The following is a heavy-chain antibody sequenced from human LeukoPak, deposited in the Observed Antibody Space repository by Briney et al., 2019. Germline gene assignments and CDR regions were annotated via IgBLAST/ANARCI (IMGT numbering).Heavy chain of an antibody. Sequence: PSETLSLTCNVSGGSISNYYWTWIRQPAGKGLEWIGRIYSSGTTTYNPSLKSRVAMSVDMSRNQFSLKLNSVPAADTAVYYCARASPIAAAGSSYYYAIDVWGQGTTVTVSS. CDR3: ARASPIAAAGSSYYYAIDV. V-gene: IGHV4-4*07. D-gene: IGHD6-25*01. J-gene: IGHJ6*02. CDR1: GGSISNYY. CDR2: IYSSGTT.